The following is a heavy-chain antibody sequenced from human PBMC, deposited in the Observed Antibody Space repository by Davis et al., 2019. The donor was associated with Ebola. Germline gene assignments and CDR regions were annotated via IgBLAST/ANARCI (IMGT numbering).Heavy chain of an antibody. CDR2: ISGSGGST. J-gene: IGHJ4*02. V-gene: IGHV3-23*01. CDR3: ARVAVAGTDGLDY. Sequence: GGSLRLSCTDSVITFSSYAMTWVRQAPGKGLEWVSAISGSGGSTYYADSVKGRFTISRDNAKNSLYLQMNSLRAEDTAVYYCARVAVAGTDGLDYWGQGTLVTVSS. D-gene: IGHD6-19*01. CDR1: VITFSSYA.